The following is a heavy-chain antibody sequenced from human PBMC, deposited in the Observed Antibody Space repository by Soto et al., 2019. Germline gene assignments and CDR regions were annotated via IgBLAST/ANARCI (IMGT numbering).Heavy chain of an antibody. CDR1: GLTFSTYA. Sequence: GGSLRLSCAASGLTFSTYAFSTYAMNWVRKAPGKGLEWVSGIGGSGGNTYYADSVKGRFTISRDNSKNTLYLQMNSMRAEDTAVYYCAKDSVTNDLRGPFDYWGPGTLVTVSS. CDR2: IGGSGGNT. CDR3: AKDSVTNDLRGPFDY. J-gene: IGHJ4*02. D-gene: IGHD3-10*01. V-gene: IGHV3-23*01.